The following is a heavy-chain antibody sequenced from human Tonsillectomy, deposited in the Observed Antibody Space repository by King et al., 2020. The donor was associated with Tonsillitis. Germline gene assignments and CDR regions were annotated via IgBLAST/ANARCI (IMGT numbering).Heavy chain of an antibody. Sequence: QLQESGPGLVKPSETLSLTCTVSGGSISSYYWSWIRQPAGKGLEWIGRIYSRGSTNYNLSLKSRVTMSVDTSKNQFSLKLSSVTAADTAVYYCAREFQSSRPLDYWGQGTLVTVSS. CDR2: IYSRGST. CDR1: GGSISSYY. V-gene: IGHV4-4*07. J-gene: IGHJ4*02. D-gene: IGHD6-13*01. CDR3: AREFQSSRPLDY.